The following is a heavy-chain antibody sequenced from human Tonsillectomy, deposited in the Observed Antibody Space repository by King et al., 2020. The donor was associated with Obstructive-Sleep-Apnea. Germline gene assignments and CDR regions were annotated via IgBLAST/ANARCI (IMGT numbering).Heavy chain of an antibody. D-gene: IGHD4-17*01. CDR2: ISGSDVSI. V-gene: IGHV3-23*04. Sequence: VQLVESGGGLVQPGGSLRLSCAASGFSFTNYAMSWVRQAPGKGLEWVSAISGSDVSIYYTDSVEGRFTISRDDSKNTLYLQMNSLRAEDTAVYYCAKDSYGDLPDVFDIWDQGTMVTVSS. J-gene: IGHJ3*02. CDR3: AKDSYGDLPDVFDI. CDR1: GFSFTNYA.